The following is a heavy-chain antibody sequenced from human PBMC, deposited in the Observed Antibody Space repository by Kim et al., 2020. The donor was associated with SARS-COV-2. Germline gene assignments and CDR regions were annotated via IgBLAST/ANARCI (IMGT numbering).Heavy chain of an antibody. V-gene: IGHV4-59*08. Sequence: PSLTSRVTISVDTPKNQFSLKLSSVTAADTAVYYCARQDCSSTSCYNFDYWGQGTLVTVSS. CDR3: ARQDCSSTSCYNFDY. J-gene: IGHJ4*02. D-gene: IGHD2-2*01.